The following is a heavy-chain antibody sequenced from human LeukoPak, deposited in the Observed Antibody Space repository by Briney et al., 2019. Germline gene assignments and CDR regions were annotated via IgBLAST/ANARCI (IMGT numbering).Heavy chain of an antibody. Sequence: GGSLRLSCAASGFTFSDYCMSWIRQAPGKGLEWVSYLSGSGDTIYYADSVKGRFTISRDNAKNSLYLQMNSLRAEDTAVYYCARDGEWLRPMDYWGQGTLVTVSS. CDR3: ARDGEWLRPMDY. D-gene: IGHD5-12*01. V-gene: IGHV3-11*04. J-gene: IGHJ4*02. CDR2: LSGSGDTI. CDR1: GFTFSDYC.